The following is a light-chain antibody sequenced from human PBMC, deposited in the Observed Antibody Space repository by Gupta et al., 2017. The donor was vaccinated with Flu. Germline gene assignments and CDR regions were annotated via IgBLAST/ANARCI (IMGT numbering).Light chain of an antibody. CDR3: QQFEREPWT. CDR1: QSVDSW. J-gene: IGKJ1*01. V-gene: IGKV1-5*01. Sequence: DIQLTPSPSTLSASVGDRVTIPCRASQSVDSWLAWYQHRPGKAPKLLIYGATTLQSGVPLRFSGSGSGTKFIFTISGLQPEDSATYYCQQFEREPWTFGRGTRVEIK. CDR2: GAT.